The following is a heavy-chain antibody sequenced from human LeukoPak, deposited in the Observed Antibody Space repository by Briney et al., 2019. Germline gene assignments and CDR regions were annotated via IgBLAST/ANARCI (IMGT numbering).Heavy chain of an antibody. D-gene: IGHD5-18*01. V-gene: IGHV1-8*01. J-gene: IGHJ4*02. CDR2: MNPNSGNT. CDR3: AKNVRDTGTFDY. Sequence: ASVKVSCKASGYSFTTYDINWVRQATGPGLEWMGWMNPNSGNTGYAQRFQGRVTMTRDTSISTAYMELNSLTSEDTAVYYCAKNVRDTGTFDYWGQGTLVTVSS. CDR1: GYSFTTYD.